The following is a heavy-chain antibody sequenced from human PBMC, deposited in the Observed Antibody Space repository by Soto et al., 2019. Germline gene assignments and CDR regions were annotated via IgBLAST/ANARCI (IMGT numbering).Heavy chain of an antibody. Sequence: GGSLRLSCAASGFTFSSYWMSWVRQAPGKGLEWVANIKQDGSEKYYVDSVKGRFTISRDNAKNSLYLQMNSLRAEDTAVYYCARVTDHLGYCTNGVCPLGDYWGQGTLVTVSS. CDR2: IKQDGSEK. CDR3: ARVTDHLGYCTNGVCPLGDY. J-gene: IGHJ4*02. V-gene: IGHV3-7*01. CDR1: GFTFSSYW. D-gene: IGHD2-8*01.